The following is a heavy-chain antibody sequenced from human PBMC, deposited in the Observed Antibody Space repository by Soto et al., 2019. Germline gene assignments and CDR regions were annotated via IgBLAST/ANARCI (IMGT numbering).Heavy chain of an antibody. CDR3: AKGGITGTDYFDY. Sequence: GGSLRLSCAASRFTFSDYYMSWIRQAPGKGLEWVSYISSSGSTIYYADSVKGRFTISRDNAKNSLYLQMNSLRAEDTALYYCAKGGITGTDYFDYWGQGTLVTVSS. V-gene: IGHV3-11*01. J-gene: IGHJ4*02. CDR2: ISSSGSTI. D-gene: IGHD1-20*01. CDR1: RFTFSDYY.